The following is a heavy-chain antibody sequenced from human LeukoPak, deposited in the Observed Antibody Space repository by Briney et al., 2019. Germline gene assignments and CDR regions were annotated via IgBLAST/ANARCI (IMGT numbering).Heavy chain of an antibody. D-gene: IGHD1-26*01. CDR2: ISYDGSNK. CDR3: AKERGSYYCDY. CDR1: GFTFSSSG. J-gene: IGHJ4*02. Sequence: GGSLRLSCAASGFTFSSSGMHWVRQAPGKGLEWVAVISYDGSNKYYADSVKGRFTISRDNSKNTLYLQMNSLRAEDTAVYYCAKERGSYYCDYWGQGTLVTVSS. V-gene: IGHV3-30*18.